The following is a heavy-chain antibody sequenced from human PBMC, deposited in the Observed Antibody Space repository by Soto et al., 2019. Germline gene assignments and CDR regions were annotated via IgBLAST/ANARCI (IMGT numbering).Heavy chain of an antibody. CDR2: IKSKTDGGTT. D-gene: IGHD4-17*01. CDR1: GFTFSNAW. Sequence: GGSLRLSCAASGFTFSNAWMSWVRQAPGKGLEWVGRIKSKTDGGTTDYAAPVKGRFTISRDDSKNTLYLQMNSLKTEDTAVYYCTAISDYGDDSSYFDYWGQGTLVTVSS. V-gene: IGHV3-15*01. CDR3: TAISDYGDDSSYFDY. J-gene: IGHJ4*02.